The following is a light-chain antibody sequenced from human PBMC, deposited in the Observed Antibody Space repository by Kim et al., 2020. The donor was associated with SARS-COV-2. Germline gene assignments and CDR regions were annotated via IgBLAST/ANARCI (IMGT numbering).Light chain of an antibody. CDR1: NSDIGTYNY. J-gene: IGLJ1*01. V-gene: IGLV2-14*03. CDR2: DVS. CDR3: CSYSTSGTHV. Sequence: GQSITISCTGTNSDIGTYNYVSWYQQHPGKAPKIMIYDVSNRPSGVSYRFSGSKSGNTASLTISGLQVEDEADYYCCSYSTSGTHVFGTGTKVTVL.